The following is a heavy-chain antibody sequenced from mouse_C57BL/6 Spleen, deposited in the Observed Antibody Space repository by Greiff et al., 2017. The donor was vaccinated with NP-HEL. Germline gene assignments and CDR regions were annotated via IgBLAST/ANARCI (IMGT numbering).Heavy chain of an antibody. V-gene: IGHV1-80*01. D-gene: IGHD1-1*01. Sequence: VQLQQSGASVKISCKASGYAFSSYWMNWVKQRPGKGLEWIGQIYPGDGDTNYNGKFKGKATLTADKSSSTAYMQLSSLTSEDSAVYFCARSSYYGSSYELAMDYWGQGTSVTVSS. CDR2: IYPGDGDT. J-gene: IGHJ4*01. CDR1: GYAFSSYW. CDR3: ARSSYYGSSYELAMDY.